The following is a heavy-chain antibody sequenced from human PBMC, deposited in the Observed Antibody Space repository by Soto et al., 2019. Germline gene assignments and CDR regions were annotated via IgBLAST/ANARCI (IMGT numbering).Heavy chain of an antibody. D-gene: IGHD2-2*02. V-gene: IGHV4-4*02. CDR3: AKCVVGTSSYNS. CDR1: GGSISSSNW. J-gene: IGHJ4*02. CDR2: IYHTGST. Sequence: QVQLQESGPGLVKPSGTLSLTCAVSGGSISSSNWWSWVRQPPGKGLEWIGGIYHTGSTNYNPSLKSRVPFSVDKAHHQLSLKLSAVTAADTAVYSCAKCVVGTSSYNSWGQGTLVTVSS.